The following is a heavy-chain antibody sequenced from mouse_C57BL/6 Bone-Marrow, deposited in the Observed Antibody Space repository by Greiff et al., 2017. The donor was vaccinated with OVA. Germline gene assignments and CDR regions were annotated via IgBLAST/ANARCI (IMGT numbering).Heavy chain of an antibody. J-gene: IGHJ2*01. Sequence: VQLQQSGAELVRPGASVKLSCTASGFNFKDDYMHWVKERPEQGLEWIGWIDPENGDTEYASKFQGKSTITADTSSKTDYLHLSSLTSEGTAVYYSTTYRYGGQGTALTVSS. CDR1: GFNFKDDY. CDR3: TTYRY. V-gene: IGHV14-4*01. CDR2: IDPENGDT.